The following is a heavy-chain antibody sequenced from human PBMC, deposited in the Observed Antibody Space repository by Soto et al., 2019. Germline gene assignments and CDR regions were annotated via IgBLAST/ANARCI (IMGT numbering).Heavy chain of an antibody. CDR3: ARTAAAGKYYNGMDV. Sequence: PGESLKISCKGSGYSFTSYWIGWARQMPGKGLEWMGIIYPGDSDTRYSPSFQGQVTISADKSISTAYLQWSSLKASDTAMYYCARTAAAGKYYNGMDVWGQGTTVTSP. V-gene: IGHV5-51*01. CDR1: GYSFTSYW. J-gene: IGHJ6*02. D-gene: IGHD6-13*01. CDR2: IYPGDSDT.